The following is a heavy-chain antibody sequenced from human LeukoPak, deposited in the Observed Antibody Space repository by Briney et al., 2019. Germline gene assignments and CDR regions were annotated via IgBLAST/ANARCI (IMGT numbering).Heavy chain of an antibody. J-gene: IGHJ4*02. CDR3: VRGPTYGDRSDFLDY. CDR2: IKHHVSET. D-gene: IGHD2-21*02. V-gene: IGHV3-7*01. CDR1: GFTISSHW. Sequence: PGGSLRLSCVASGFTISSHWMTWVRQVPGKGLEWVASIKHHVSETSYVDSVRGRFTISRDSATNSMYLQMDSLRVEDTGVFYCVRGPTYGDRSDFLDYWGQGSLVTVSS.